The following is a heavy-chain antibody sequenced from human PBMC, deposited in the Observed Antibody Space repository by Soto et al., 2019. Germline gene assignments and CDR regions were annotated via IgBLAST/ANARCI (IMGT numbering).Heavy chain of an antibody. D-gene: IGHD4-4*01. J-gene: IGHJ4*02. CDR1: GFTFSSYG. CDR2: ISYDGSNK. Sequence: LRLSCAASGFTFSSYGMHWVRQAPGKGLEWVAVISYDGSNKYYADSVKGRFTISRDNSKNTLYLQMNSLRAEDTAVYYCAKDLDYSNPYYFDYWGQGTLVTVSS. CDR3: AKDLDYSNPYYFDY. V-gene: IGHV3-30*18.